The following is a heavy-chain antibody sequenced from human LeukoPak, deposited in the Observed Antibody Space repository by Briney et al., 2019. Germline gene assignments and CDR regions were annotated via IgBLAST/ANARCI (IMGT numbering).Heavy chain of an antibody. CDR2: IIPIFGTA. CDR3: ARVPGYDFWSGYYDY. J-gene: IGHJ4*02. Sequence: ASVKVSCKASGCTFSSYAISWVRQAPGQGLEWMGRIIPIFGTANYAQKFQGRVTITTDESTSTAYMELSSLRSEDTAVYYCARVPGYDFWSGYYDYWGQGTLVTVSS. D-gene: IGHD3-3*01. CDR1: GCTFSSYA. V-gene: IGHV1-69*05.